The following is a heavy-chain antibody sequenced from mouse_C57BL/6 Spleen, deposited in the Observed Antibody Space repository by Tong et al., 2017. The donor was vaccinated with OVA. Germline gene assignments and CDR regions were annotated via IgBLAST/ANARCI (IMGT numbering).Heavy chain of an antibody. CDR2: ISDGGSYT. V-gene: IGHV5-4*01. D-gene: IGHD1-1*01. CDR3: ARASTVGFAY. CDR1: GFTFSDYG. Sequence: EVQLQESGGGLVKPGGSLKLSCAASGFTFSDYGMHWVRQTPEKRLEWVATISDGGSYTYYPDNVKGRFTISRDNAKNNLYMQMSHLKSEDTAMYYCARASTVGFAYWGQGTTLTVSS. J-gene: IGHJ2*01.